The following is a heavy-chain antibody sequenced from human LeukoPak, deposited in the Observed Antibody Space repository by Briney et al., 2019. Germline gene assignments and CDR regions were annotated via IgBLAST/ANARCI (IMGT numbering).Heavy chain of an antibody. V-gene: IGHV5-51*01. CDR2: IYPGDSDT. CDR3: ARHGDGELGTSGSYPLDY. J-gene: IGHJ4*02. Sequence: GESLKISCKGSGYNFTNYWIGWVRQMPGKGLEWMGIIYPGDSDTTYSPSFQGQVTISADKSISTAYLQWSSLKASDTAMYYCARHGDGELGTSGSYPLDYWGQGTLVTVSS. D-gene: IGHD1-26*01. CDR1: GYNFTNYW.